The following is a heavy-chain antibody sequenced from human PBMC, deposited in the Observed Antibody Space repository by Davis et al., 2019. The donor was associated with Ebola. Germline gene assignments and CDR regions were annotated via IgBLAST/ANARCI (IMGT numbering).Heavy chain of an antibody. D-gene: IGHD6-13*01. V-gene: IGHV3-11*06. J-gene: IGHJ6*02. CDR3: ARDTSSWYQHGMDV. Sequence: SVKGRFTISRDNAKNSLHLHMNSLRVEDTAVYYCARDTSSWYQHGMDVWGQGTTVTVS.